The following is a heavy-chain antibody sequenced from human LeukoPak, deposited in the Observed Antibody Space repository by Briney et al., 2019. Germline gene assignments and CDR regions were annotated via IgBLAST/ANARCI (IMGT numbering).Heavy chain of an antibody. V-gene: IGHV3-30-3*01. J-gene: IGHJ4*02. CDR1: GFTFSSYA. D-gene: IGHD3-22*01. CDR2: ISYDGSNK. CDR3: ARAYDSSGYYYWYYFDY. Sequence: GRSLRLSYAASGFTFSSYAMHWVRQAPGKGLEWVAVISYDGSNKYYADSVKGRFTISRDNSKNTLYLQMNSLRAEDTAVYYCARAYDSSGYYYWYYFDYWGQGTLVTVSS.